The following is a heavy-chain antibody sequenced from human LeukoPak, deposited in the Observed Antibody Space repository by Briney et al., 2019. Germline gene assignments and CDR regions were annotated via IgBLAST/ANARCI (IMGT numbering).Heavy chain of an antibody. CDR2: IYYSGST. V-gene: IGHV4-39*01. CDR1: GGSISSDNYY. Sequence: PSETLSLTCTVSGGSISSDNYYWGWIRQPPGKGLEWIGSIYYSGSTYYNPSLKSRVTISVDTSKNQFSLKLSSVTAADTAVYYCARRFSGRKFYFDYWGQGTLVTVSS. D-gene: IGHD1-26*01. J-gene: IGHJ4*02. CDR3: ARRFSGRKFYFDY.